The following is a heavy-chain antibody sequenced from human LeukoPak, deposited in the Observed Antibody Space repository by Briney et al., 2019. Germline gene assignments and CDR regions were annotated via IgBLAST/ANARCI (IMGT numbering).Heavy chain of an antibody. V-gene: IGHV3-23*01. D-gene: IGHD3-22*01. CDR3: ARVPVVVITYFDY. CDR1: GFTFSSYA. J-gene: IGHJ4*02. Sequence: GGSLRLSCAASGFTFSSYAMNWVRQAPGKGLEWVSTISGSGANTYYADSVKGRFTISRDNSKNTLYLQMNGLRAEDTAVYYCARVPVVVITYFDYWGQGTLVTVSS. CDR2: ISGSGANT.